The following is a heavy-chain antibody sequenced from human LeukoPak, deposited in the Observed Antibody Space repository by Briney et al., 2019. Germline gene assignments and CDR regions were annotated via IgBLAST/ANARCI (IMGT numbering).Heavy chain of an antibody. CDR2: ISYDGSNK. V-gene: IGHV3-30-3*01. Sequence: GGSLRLSCAASGFTFSSYAMHWVRQAPGKGLEWEAVISYDGSNKYYADSVKGRFTISRDNSKNTLYLQMNSLGAEDTAVYYCARDRSGYDSYYYYGMDVWGQGTTVTVSS. CDR1: GFTFSSYA. D-gene: IGHD5-12*01. CDR3: ARDRSGYDSYYYYGMDV. J-gene: IGHJ6*02.